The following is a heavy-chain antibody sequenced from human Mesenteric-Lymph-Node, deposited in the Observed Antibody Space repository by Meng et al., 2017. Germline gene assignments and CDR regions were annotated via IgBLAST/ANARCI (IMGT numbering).Heavy chain of an antibody. J-gene: IGHJ4*02. D-gene: IGHD5-12*01. CDR1: GFTLSRFT. CDR3: ARDERGYSGYDCDY. Sequence: QVQLVESGGGVVQPGGSRRLSCAASGFTLSRFTMHWVRQAPGKGLEWVAVLSYDGSNRYSASVKGRFTISRDNSKNTLYLQMNSLRGEDTAVYYCARDERGYSGYDCDYWGQGTLVTVSS. V-gene: IGHV3-30-3*01. CDR2: LSYDGSNR.